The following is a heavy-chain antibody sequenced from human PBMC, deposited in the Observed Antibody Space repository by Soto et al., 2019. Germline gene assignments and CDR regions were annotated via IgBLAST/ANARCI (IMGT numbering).Heavy chain of an antibody. CDR3: ARELDAPMGAPFDY. D-gene: IGHD5-18*01. V-gene: IGHV3-74*01. CDR1: GFTFGDYA. Sequence: VHLLESGGGLIQPGGSLRLSCAASGFTFGDYAMSWVRQAPGKGLLWVSRINSDGSSTGYVDSVKGRFSISRDNAKNTLYLQMNSLGAEDTAIYYCARELDAPMGAPFDYWGQGNLVTVSS. J-gene: IGHJ4*02. CDR2: INSDGSST.